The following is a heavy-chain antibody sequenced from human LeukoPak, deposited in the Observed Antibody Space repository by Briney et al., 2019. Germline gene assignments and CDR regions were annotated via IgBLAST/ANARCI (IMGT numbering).Heavy chain of an antibody. CDR3: ARVRALSYYDSSGDLYYFDY. CDR1: GGSISGTNW. CDR2: ISLAGQT. J-gene: IGHJ4*02. Sequence: SGTLSLTCGVSGGSISGTNWWSWVRQPPGQGLEWIGEISLAGQTNFNPSLKSRVTISVDTSKNQFSLKLSSVTAADTAVYYCARVRALSYYDSSGDLYYFDYWGQGTLVTVSS. D-gene: IGHD3-22*01. V-gene: IGHV4-4*02.